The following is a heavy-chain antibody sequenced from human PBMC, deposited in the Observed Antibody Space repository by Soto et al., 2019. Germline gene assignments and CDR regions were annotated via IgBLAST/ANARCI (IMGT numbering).Heavy chain of an antibody. D-gene: IGHD3-10*01. V-gene: IGHV4-34*01. CDR3: RVDMWSYGLGMDV. CDR1: GGSFSGYY. J-gene: IGHJ6*02. CDR2: ISHSGST. Sequence: SETLSLTCAVYGGSFSGYYWSWIRQPPGKGLEWIGEISHSGSTNYNPSLKSRVTISVDTSKNQFSLKLSSVTAADTAVYYCRVDMWSYGLGMDVWGQGTTVTVSS.